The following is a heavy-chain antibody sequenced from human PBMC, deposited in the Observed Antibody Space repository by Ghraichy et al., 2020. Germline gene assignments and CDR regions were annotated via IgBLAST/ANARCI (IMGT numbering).Heavy chain of an antibody. J-gene: IGHJ3*02. CDR2: ISSNGGST. D-gene: IGHD3-16*01. V-gene: IGHV3-64D*06. Sequence: GGSLRLSCSASGFTFSSYAMHWVRQAPGKGLEYVSAISSNGGSTYYADSVKGRFTISRDNSKNTLYLQMSSLRAEDTAVYYCVKDLPYDYIWGSLGAFDIWGQGTMVTVSS. CDR3: VKDLPYDYIWGSLGAFDI. CDR1: GFTFSSYA.